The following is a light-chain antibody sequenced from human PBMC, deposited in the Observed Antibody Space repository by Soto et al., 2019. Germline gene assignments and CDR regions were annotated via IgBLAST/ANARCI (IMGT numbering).Light chain of an antibody. CDR3: SSYTSSSTEVF. CDR2: DVS. J-gene: IGLJ1*01. Sequence: QSALTQPASVSGSPGQSITISCTGTSSDVGGYNYVSWYQQHPGKAPKLMIYDVSNRPSGVSNRFSGSKSGNTSSLTISGRQAEDEADYYCSSYTSSSTEVFFGAGTKLTVL. CDR1: SSDVGGYNY. V-gene: IGLV2-14*01.